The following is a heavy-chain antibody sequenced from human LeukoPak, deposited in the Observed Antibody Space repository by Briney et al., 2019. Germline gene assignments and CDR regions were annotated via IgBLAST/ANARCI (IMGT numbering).Heavy chain of an antibody. CDR1: GFNFRNYA. CDR2: ISHDENNE. Sequence: GGSLRLSCAASGFNFRNYAMHWVRQAPGKGLEWVAVISHDENNEFYADSGKGRFTISRDNSGNTLYLQMNSLRVEDTAVYYCARETFCSPTTCPRAFDYWGQGTLVTVSS. J-gene: IGHJ4*02. CDR3: ARETFCSPTTCPRAFDY. V-gene: IGHV3-30*04. D-gene: IGHD3-3*01.